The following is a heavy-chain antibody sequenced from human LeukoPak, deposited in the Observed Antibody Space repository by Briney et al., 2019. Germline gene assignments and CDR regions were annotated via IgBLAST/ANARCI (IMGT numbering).Heavy chain of an antibody. CDR1: GGSFSGYY. CDR3: ARGGLLVRTLDY. V-gene: IGHV4-34*01. Sequence: SETLSLTCAVYGGSFSGYYWSWIRQPPGKGLEWIGEINHSGSTNYNPSLKSRVTISVDTSENQFSLKLSSVTAADTAVYYCARGGLLVRTLDYWGQGTLVTVSS. D-gene: IGHD6-6*01. CDR2: INHSGST. J-gene: IGHJ4*02.